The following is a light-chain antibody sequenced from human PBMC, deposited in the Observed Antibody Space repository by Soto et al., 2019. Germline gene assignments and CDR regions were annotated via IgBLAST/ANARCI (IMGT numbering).Light chain of an antibody. J-gene: IGKJ4*01. CDR1: QSVLYSSNNKNY. CDR3: QQYYSTPLT. V-gene: IGKV4-1*01. Sequence: DIVMTQSPDSLAVSLGERATINCKSSQSVLYSSNNKNYLAWYQQKPGQPPKLLIYWASTRESGVPDRVSGSGSGTDFTLTISSLLAEDVAVYYCQQYYSTPLTFGGGTKVEIK. CDR2: WAS.